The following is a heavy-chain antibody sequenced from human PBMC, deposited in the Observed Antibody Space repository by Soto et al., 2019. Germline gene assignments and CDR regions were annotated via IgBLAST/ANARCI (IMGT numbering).Heavy chain of an antibody. CDR3: ARLGGENFDFDY. V-gene: IGHV4-59*01. J-gene: IGHJ4*02. CDR1: GGSLSVYY. Sequence: SETLSLTCTISGGSLSVYYWSWIRQSPGKGLEWLAFIYNTGSAYYNPSLKSRLTISIGTSRNDFSLNLRSVTAADTAVYFCARLGGENFDFDYWGRGTLVTVSS. D-gene: IGHD3-9*01. CDR2: IYNTGSA.